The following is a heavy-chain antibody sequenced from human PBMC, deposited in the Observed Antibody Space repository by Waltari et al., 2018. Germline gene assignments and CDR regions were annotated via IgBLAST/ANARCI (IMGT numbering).Heavy chain of an antibody. Sequence: QVQLVQSGAELKKPGASVKVPCKASGYTFTSYDINWVRQATGQGLEWMGWMNPNSGNTGYAQKFHGRVNITRNISISPAYMELSSLRSEDTAVYYCARGYSIGWHNWFDPWGQGTLVTVSS. CDR1: GYTFTSYD. CDR2: MNPNSGNT. D-gene: IGHD6-19*01. CDR3: ARGYSIGWHNWFDP. V-gene: IGHV1-8*03. J-gene: IGHJ5*02.